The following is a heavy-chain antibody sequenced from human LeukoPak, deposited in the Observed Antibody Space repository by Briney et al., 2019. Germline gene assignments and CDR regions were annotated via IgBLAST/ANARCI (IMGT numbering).Heavy chain of an antibody. Sequence: PGASLRLSCAASGFTFSSYAMSWVRQAPGKGLEWVSAISGSGGSTYYADSVKGRFTISRDNSKNTLYLQMNSLRAEDTAVYYCAKDACSGGSCYYDYWGQGTRVTVSS. CDR1: GFTFSSYA. CDR3: AKDACSGGSCYYDY. J-gene: IGHJ4*02. V-gene: IGHV3-23*01. D-gene: IGHD2-15*01. CDR2: ISGSGGST.